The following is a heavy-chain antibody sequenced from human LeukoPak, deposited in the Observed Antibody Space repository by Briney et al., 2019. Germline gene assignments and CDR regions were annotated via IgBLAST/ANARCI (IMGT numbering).Heavy chain of an antibody. V-gene: IGHV1-2*02. D-gene: IGHD1-7*01. CDR3: ARGAQWYNWNYDPVGY. Sequence: ASVKLSCKASGYTFTGYYMHWVRQAPGQGLEWMGWINPNSGGTNYAQKFQGRVTMTRDTSISTAYMELSRLRSDDTAVYYCARGAQWYNWNYDPVGYWGQGTLVTVSS. CDR2: INPNSGGT. CDR1: GYTFTGYY. J-gene: IGHJ4*02.